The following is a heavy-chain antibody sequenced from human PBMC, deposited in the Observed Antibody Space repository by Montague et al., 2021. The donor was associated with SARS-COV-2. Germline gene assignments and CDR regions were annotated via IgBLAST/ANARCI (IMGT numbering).Heavy chain of an antibody. CDR3: ANMGVGRITIFGVVSRGGLDY. D-gene: IGHD3-3*01. J-gene: IGHJ4*02. CDR1: GGSMSSSSDY. Sequence: SETLSLTCTVSGGSMSSSSDYCGWIRQPPGKGLEWIGNIYYSGNTYYNPSLKSRVTISVDTSKNQFSLKLSSVTAADTAVYYCANMGVGRITIFGVVSRGGLDYWGQGTLVTVSS. CDR2: IYYSGNT. V-gene: IGHV4-39*01.